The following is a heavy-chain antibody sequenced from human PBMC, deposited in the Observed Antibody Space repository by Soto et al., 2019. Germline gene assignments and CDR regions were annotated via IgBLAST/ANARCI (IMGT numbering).Heavy chain of an antibody. D-gene: IGHD5-12*01. Sequence: EVQLLESGGGLVQPGGSLRLSCAASGFTFSSYAMSWVRQAPGKGLEWVSAISGSGGSTYYADSVKGRFTISRDHSKNTLYLQMNSLRAEDTAVYYCAEDGNRVYFVATFDYWGQGTLVTVSS. J-gene: IGHJ4*02. V-gene: IGHV3-23*01. CDR3: AEDGNRVYFVATFDY. CDR2: ISGSGGST. CDR1: GFTFSSYA.